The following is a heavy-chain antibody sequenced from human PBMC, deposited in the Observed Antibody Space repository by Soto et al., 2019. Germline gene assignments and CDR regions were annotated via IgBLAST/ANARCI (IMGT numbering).Heavy chain of an antibody. CDR2: NSALNGKT. CDR1: GFTFNTHG. J-gene: IGHJ4*02. Sequence: QGYLVQSGAEVKRPGASVRVSCKTSGFTFNTHGFSWVRQAPGQGLEWMGWNSALNGKTFYAHNFQDRVIMTTDTSSCTAYMELRGLKSDDTAVYYCAAATSIALGFRYLGQGTLVTVSS. V-gene: IGHV1-18*01. D-gene: IGHD1-26*01. CDR3: AAATSIALGFRY.